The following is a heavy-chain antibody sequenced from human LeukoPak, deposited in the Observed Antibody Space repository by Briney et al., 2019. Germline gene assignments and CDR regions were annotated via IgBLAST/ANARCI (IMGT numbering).Heavy chain of an antibody. J-gene: IGHJ6*02. Sequence: SVKVSCKASGFTFTSSAVQWVRQARGQRLEWIGWIVVGSGNTNYAQKFQERVTITRDMSTSTAYMELSNLRSEDTAVYYCAAGRYDYWSGYHYGMDVWGQGTTVTVSS. D-gene: IGHD3-3*01. CDR2: IVVGSGNT. CDR1: GFTFTSSA. V-gene: IGHV1-58*01. CDR3: AAGRYDYWSGYHYGMDV.